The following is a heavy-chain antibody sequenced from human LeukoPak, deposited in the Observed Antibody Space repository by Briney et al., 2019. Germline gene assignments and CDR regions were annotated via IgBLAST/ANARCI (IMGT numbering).Heavy chain of an antibody. D-gene: IGHD2-2*01. CDR1: GFTFDDHA. Sequence: PGGSLRLSCAASGFTFDDHAMHWVRQAPGKGLEWVSLISGDGDSTYYADSVKGRFTISRDNSKNTLYLQMNSLRAEDTAVYYCARDNGGYATTNTFDYWGQGTLVTVSS. J-gene: IGHJ4*02. CDR2: ISGDGDST. V-gene: IGHV3-43*02. CDR3: ARDNGGYATTNTFDY.